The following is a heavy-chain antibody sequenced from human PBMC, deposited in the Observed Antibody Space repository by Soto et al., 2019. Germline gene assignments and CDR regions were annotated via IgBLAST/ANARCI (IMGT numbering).Heavy chain of an antibody. V-gene: IGHV1-69*14. Sequence: QVQLVQSGAEVKKPGSSVKVSCKSSGGTFSTSSINWVRQAPGQRPEWMGNILPIFGTADYAQKFQDRVTITADKSTNTADMGMRSLLSADTAVYYCARGHEYGGNSDAFDIWGQGTVVTVSS. CDR1: GGTFSTSS. D-gene: IGHD4-17*01. CDR3: ARGHEYGGNSDAFDI. CDR2: ILPIFGTA. J-gene: IGHJ3*02.